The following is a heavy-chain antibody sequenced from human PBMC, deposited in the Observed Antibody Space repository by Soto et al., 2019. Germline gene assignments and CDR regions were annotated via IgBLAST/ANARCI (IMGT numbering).Heavy chain of an antibody. CDR1: GDSISGSPYF. V-gene: IGHV4-39*01. CDR2: IFYDGYT. D-gene: IGHD6-13*01. J-gene: IGHJ4*02. CDR3: ARLQAAVPHY. Sequence: QLQLQESGPGLVMPSETLSLTCTVSGDSISGSPYFWGWIRQPPGKRLEWIGSIFYDGYTLYTPSLRSRVTLSVDTSKIQFSLKLASVAAADTATYFCARLQAAVPHYWGQGTLVTVSS.